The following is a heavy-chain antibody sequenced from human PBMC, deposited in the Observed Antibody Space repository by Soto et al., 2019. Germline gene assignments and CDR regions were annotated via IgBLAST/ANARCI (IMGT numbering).Heavy chain of an antibody. CDR3: ARALITGTTRYFDY. V-gene: IGHV4-59*02. J-gene: IGHJ4*02. D-gene: IGHD1-7*01. CDR2: MYYSGST. Sequence: PSETLSLTYSLSGDSVTSHDLTWIRQSPEKGLEWIGYMYYSGSTNYNPSLKSRVTISVDTSKNQFSLKLSSVTAADTAVYYCARALITGTTRYFDYWGQGTLVTVSS. CDR1: GDSVTSHD.